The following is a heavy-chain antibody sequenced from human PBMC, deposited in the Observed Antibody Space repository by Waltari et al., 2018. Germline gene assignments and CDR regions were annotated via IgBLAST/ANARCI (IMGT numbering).Heavy chain of an antibody. CDR3: ASQGGTTFYGYCSGGSCFHPSWFDP. CDR2: IIPIFGIA. J-gene: IGHJ5*02. CDR1: GGTFSSYA. D-gene: IGHD2-15*01. Sequence: QVQLVQSGAEVKKPGSSVKVSCKASGGTFSSYAISWVRQAPGQGLEWRGGIIPIFGIANYAQKFQGRVTITADKSTSTAYMELSSLRSEDTAVYYCASQGGTTFYGYCSGGSCFHPSWFDPWGQGTLVTVSS. V-gene: IGHV1-69*17.